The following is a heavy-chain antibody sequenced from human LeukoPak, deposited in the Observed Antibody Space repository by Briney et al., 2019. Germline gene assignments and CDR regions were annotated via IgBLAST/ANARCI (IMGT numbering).Heavy chain of an antibody. J-gene: IGHJ3*02. CDR2: ISAYNGNT. D-gene: IGHD6-19*01. CDR3: ARDRAVGGRGAFDI. CDR1: GYTFTSYG. Sequence: ASVKVSCKASGYTFTSYGISWVRQAPGQGLEWMGWISAYNGNTNYLQKLQGRVTMTTDTSTSTAYMELRSLRSDDTAVYYCARDRAVGGRGAFDIWGQGTMVTVSS. V-gene: IGHV1-18*01.